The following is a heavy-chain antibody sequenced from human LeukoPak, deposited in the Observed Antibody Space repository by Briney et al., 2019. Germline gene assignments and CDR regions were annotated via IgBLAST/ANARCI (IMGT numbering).Heavy chain of an antibody. CDR1: GFTFDDYA. J-gene: IGHJ4*02. CDR3: AKGPLLWFGELEY. Sequence: GGSLRLSCAASGFTFDDYAMHWVRQAPGKGLEWVSGISWNSGSIGYADSVKGRFTISRDNAKSSLYLQMNSLRAEDTALYYCAKGPLLWFGELEYWGQGTLVTVSS. V-gene: IGHV3-9*01. CDR2: ISWNSGSI. D-gene: IGHD3-10*01.